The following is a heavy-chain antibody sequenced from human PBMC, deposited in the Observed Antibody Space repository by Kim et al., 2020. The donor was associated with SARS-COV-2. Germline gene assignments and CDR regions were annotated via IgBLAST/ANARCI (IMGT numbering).Heavy chain of an antibody. D-gene: IGHD6-13*01. Sequence: ADSVKGRSTTPRHNSNNTLYLQMNSLRAEDTAVYYCAKRPDIAAAGDFDYWGQGTLVTVSS. J-gene: IGHJ4*02. V-gene: IGHV3-23*01. CDR3: AKRPDIAAAGDFDY.